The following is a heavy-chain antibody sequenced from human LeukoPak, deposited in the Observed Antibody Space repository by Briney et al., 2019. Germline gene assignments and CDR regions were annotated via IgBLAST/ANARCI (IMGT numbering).Heavy chain of an antibody. J-gene: IGHJ4*02. CDR1: GFTFSNNW. CDR3: ARGGGRHVEY. CDR2: INSDGSRT. Sequence: PGGSLRLSCVASGFTFSNNWMHWVRQAPGKGLEWVSRINSDGSRTDYADSVKGRFTISRDNAQNSLHLQMNSLRAEDTAVYYCARGGGRHVEYWGQGNLVTVSS. D-gene: IGHD2/OR15-2a*01. V-gene: IGHV3-74*01.